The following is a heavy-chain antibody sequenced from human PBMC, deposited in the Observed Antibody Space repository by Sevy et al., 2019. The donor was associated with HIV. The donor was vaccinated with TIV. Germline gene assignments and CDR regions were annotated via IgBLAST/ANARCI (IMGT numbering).Heavy chain of an antibody. D-gene: IGHD2-2*01. V-gene: IGHV4-59*01. J-gene: IGHJ4*02. CDR3: AGGEGGYCSSTSCLDY. CDR2: IYYSGST. CDR1: GGSISSYY. Sequence: SETLSLTCTVSGGSISSYYWSWIRQPPGKGLEWIGYIYYSGSTNYNPSLKSRVTISVDTSKNQFSLKLSSVTPADTAVYYRAGGEGGYCSSTSCLDYWGQGTLVTVSS.